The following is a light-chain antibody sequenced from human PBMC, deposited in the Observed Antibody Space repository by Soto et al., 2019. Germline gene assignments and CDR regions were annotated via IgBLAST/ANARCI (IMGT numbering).Light chain of an antibody. V-gene: IGLV2-14*01. CDR3: SSYTHTDTLV. CDR2: EVN. Sequence: QSVLTQPASVSGSPGQSITISCTGTSNDIGDYNFVSWYQHHPGKAPKLMIFEVNNRPSGVSLRFSGSKSGNTASLTISGLQAEDEADYYCSSYTHTDTLVFGGGTKLTVL. CDR1: SNDIGDYNF. J-gene: IGLJ3*02.